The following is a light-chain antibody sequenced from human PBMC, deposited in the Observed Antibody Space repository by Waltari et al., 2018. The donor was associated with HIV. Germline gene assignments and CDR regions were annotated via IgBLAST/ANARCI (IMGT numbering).Light chain of an antibody. CDR1: NSDIGSYDY. CDR2: EVT. V-gene: IGLV2-8*01. CDR3: SSFADRDGFYVL. J-gene: IGLJ2*01. Sequence: QSALTQPPSASGYPGQSVTLSCTGSNSDIGSYDYVSWYQLHPGKAPKLVISEVTKRPSGVSERFYGSKSANTAFLTVSVLRAEDEADYYCSSFADRDGFYVLFGGGTRLTVL.